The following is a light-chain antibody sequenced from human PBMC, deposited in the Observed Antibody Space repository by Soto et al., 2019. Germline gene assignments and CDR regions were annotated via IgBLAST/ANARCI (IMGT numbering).Light chain of an antibody. CDR1: SSDVGGYDY. J-gene: IGLJ1*01. Sequence: QSALTQPASVSGSPGQSTTISCTGTSSDVGGYDYVSWYQQHPDKAPKRMIYEVTNRPSGVSSRFSGSKSGNTASLTISGRQAEDEADYYCSSYTRRSTLVFGTGTKLTVL. CDR3: SSYTRRSTLV. V-gene: IGLV2-14*01. CDR2: EVT.